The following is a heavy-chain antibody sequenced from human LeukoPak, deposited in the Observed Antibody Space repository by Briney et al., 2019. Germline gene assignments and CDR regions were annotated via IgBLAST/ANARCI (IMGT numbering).Heavy chain of an antibody. V-gene: IGHV3-64*01. CDR1: GFDFSTYA. D-gene: IGHD2-2*01. J-gene: IGHJ1*01. CDR2: ISKSGDDT. Sequence: PGGSLRLSCAASGFDFSTYAMHWVRLTPGKGLEFVSAISKSGDDTSYGNDVKGRFTTSRDNIKNTVDLEMGSLRVDDTGIYYCARIPEYWGQGTVVTVSS. CDR3: ARIPEY.